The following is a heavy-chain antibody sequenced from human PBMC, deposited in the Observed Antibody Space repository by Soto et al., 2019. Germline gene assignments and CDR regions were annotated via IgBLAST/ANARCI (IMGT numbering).Heavy chain of an antibody. J-gene: IGHJ4*01. CDR3: ARNHSSGYYLSHDHFDY. V-gene: IGHV4-39*01. D-gene: IGHD3-22*01. CDR1: GGSISSSSYY. CDR2: IYYSGST. Sequence: SETLSLTCTVSGGSISSSSYYWGWIRQPPGKGLEWIGSIYYSGSTYYNPSLKSRVTISVDTSKNQFSLKLSSVTAADTAVHYCARNHSSGYYLSHDHFDYWGHGTLVTVSS.